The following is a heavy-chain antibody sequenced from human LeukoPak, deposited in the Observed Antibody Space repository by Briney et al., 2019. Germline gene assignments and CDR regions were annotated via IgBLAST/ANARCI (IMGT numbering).Heavy chain of an antibody. CDR2: IHYSGSA. Sequence: SETLSLTCAAYGGSFSGYYWTWIRQPPGKGLEWIGEIHYSGSATYNPSLKSRVTISVDTSKNQFSLKMNSVTAADTAVYYCARGQWFRAFWSRGTPVTVSS. D-gene: IGHD3-10*01. CDR1: GGSFSGYY. J-gene: IGHJ4*02. V-gene: IGHV4-34*01. CDR3: ARGQWFRAF.